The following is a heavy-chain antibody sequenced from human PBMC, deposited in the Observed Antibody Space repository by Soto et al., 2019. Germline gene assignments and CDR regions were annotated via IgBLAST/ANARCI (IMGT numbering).Heavy chain of an antibody. J-gene: IGHJ5*02. V-gene: IGHV3-7*01. CDR2: INQDGSQK. CDR1: GFRFTNSW. Sequence: EVQLVESGGGLVQPGGSLRLSCAASGFRFTNSWMSWVRQAPGKGLEWVAHINQDGSQKYYVDSVKGRFTISRDNAKSSWYRQRNGRGAETRPVISCGTGQAPVAEAQFQPWGRGTLV. D-gene: IGHD7-27*01. CDR3: GTGQAPVAEAQFQP.